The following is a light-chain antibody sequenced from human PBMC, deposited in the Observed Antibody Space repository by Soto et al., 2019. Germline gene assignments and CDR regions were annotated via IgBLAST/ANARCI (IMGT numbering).Light chain of an antibody. Sequence: EIVLAQSPGTLSLSPGERATLSCRASQRVSNTYLAWYQQKPGQAPRLLIYGVSSRATGIPDRFSGSGSGTDFTLTISRLEPEDFAVYYCQQYSSSPVTFGGGTTGEIK. CDR1: QRVSNTY. J-gene: IGKJ4*01. V-gene: IGKV3-20*01. CDR2: GVS. CDR3: QQYSSSPVT.